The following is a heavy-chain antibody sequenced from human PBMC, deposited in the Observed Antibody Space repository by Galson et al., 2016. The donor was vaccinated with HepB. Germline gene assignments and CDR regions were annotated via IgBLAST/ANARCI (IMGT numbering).Heavy chain of an antibody. J-gene: IGHJ3*02. Sequence: SLRLSCAASGFTFSGYNMDWVRQPPGSGLEWVSSVDPTGHYIYYGNSMRGRFTISRDNAKNSLYLQMNALRADDTAVYYCARGHSGAYQRSGAFDIWGQGTMVTVSS. CDR1: GFTFSGYN. D-gene: IGHD2-15*01. V-gene: IGHV3-21*01. CDR2: VDPTGHYI. CDR3: ARGHSGAYQRSGAFDI.